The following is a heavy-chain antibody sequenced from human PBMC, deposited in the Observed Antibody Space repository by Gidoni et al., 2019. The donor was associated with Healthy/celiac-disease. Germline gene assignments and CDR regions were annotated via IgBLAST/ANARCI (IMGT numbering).Heavy chain of an antibody. CDR2: IYSCGST. Sequence: VQLVESGGRLIQPGGPLSLSCAASGFTGSSNYMSWVRQAPGKGLGWVSVIYSCGSTYYADFVKGRSAISRDNSKNSLYLKMNSLRAEDTAVYYCAGGGGSGRGSHMDVWGKGTTVTVSS. V-gene: IGHV3-53*01. J-gene: IGHJ6*03. CDR3: AGGGGSGRGSHMDV. D-gene: IGHD2-15*01. CDR1: GFTGSSNY.